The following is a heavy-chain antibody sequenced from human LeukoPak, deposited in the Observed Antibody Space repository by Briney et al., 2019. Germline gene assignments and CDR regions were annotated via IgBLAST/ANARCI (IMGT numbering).Heavy chain of an antibody. D-gene: IGHD1-26*01. CDR3: AKGDGSYRDHYFDY. Sequence: PGGSLRLSCAASGFTFEDYTMHWVRQAPGKGLEWVSAISGSGGSTYYADSVKGRFTISRDNSKNTLYLQMNSLRAEDTAVYYCAKGDGSYRDHYFDYWGQGTLVTVSS. CDR2: ISGSGGST. V-gene: IGHV3-23*01. J-gene: IGHJ4*02. CDR1: GFTFEDYT.